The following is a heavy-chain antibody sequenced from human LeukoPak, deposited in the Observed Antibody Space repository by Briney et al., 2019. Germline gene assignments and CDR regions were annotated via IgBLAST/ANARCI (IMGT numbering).Heavy chain of an antibody. V-gene: IGHV1-69*06. Sequence: EASVKVSCKASGGTFSSYAISWVRQAPGQGLEWMGGIIPIFGTADYAQKFQGRVTITADKSTSTAYMELSGLRSEDTAVYYCARDNSVRDEAWWFNPWGQGTLVTVSS. CDR3: ARDNSVRDEAWWFNP. CDR2: IIPIFGTA. CDR1: GGTFSSYA. J-gene: IGHJ5*02. D-gene: IGHD5-24*01.